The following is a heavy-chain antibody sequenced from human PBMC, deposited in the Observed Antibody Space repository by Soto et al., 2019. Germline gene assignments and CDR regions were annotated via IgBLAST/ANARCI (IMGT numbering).Heavy chain of an antibody. CDR2: ISGSGGST. CDR1: GFTFSSYA. J-gene: IGHJ6*03. D-gene: IGHD3-3*01. V-gene: IGHV3-23*01. CDR3: AKGSTIFGVVHYYYYHYMDV. Sequence: PGGSLRLSCAASGFTFSSYAMSWVRQAPGKGLEWVSAISGSGGSTYYADSVKGRFTISRDNSKNTLYLQMNSLRAEDTAVYYCAKGSTIFGVVHYYYYHYMDVWGKGTTVTVSS.